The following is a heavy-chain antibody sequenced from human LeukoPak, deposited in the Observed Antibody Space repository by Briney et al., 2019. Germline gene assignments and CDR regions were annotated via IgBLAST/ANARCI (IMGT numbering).Heavy chain of an antibody. V-gene: IGHV2-5*02. D-gene: IGHD4-17*01. J-gene: IGHJ4*02. Sequence: ESGPTLVNPTQTLTLTCTFSGFSLNTGGEGVGWIRQPPGKALEWLALIYWDDDKRYSPSLKSRLTITKDTSKNQVVLTMTNMDPVDTATYYCAHAMTTVTFFDYWGQGTLVTVSS. CDR1: GFSLNTGGEG. CDR3: AHAMTTVTFFDY. CDR2: IYWDDDK.